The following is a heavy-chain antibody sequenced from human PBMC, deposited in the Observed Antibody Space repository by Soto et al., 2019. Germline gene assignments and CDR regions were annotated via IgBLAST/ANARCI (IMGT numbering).Heavy chain of an antibody. V-gene: IGHV3-23*01. CDR2: ISSAVNT. J-gene: IGHJ4*02. CDR3: AKQVRDGASSPYYFDY. Sequence: GGSLRLSCAGSGFTFSNYAMSWVRQAPGKGLEWVSAISSAVNTYYADSVKGRFTISRDNSKNTLSLQMNSLRAEDTAVYYCAKQVRDGASSPYYFDYWGQGTLVTVSS. D-gene: IGHD6-6*01. CDR1: GFTFSNYA.